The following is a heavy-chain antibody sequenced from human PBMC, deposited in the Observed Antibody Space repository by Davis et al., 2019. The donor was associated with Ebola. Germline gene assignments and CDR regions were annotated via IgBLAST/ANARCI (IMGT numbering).Heavy chain of an antibody. CDR1: GFTFTSSA. V-gene: IGHV1-58*01. D-gene: IGHD3-3*01. Sequence: SVKVSCKASGFTFTSSAVQWVRQARGQRLEWIGWIVVGSGNTNYAQKFQERVTITRDMSTSTAYMELSSLRSEDTAVYYCAAGSYDFWSGRPSDWFDPWGQGTLVTVSS. CDR3: AAGSYDFWSGRPSDWFDP. J-gene: IGHJ5*02. CDR2: IVVGSGNT.